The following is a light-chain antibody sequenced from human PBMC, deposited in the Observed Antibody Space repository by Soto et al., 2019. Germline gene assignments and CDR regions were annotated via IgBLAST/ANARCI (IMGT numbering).Light chain of an antibody. CDR3: QQYGSSPRT. Sequence: EIVMTQSPATLSVSPGERATLSCRASQSVGNNVAWYQQRPGQAPRLLIHGSTTRATDIPARFSGSGSGTEFTLTISSLQSEDFAVYYCQQYGSSPRTFGQGTKVDIK. CDR1: QSVGNN. CDR2: GST. V-gene: IGKV3D-15*01. J-gene: IGKJ1*01.